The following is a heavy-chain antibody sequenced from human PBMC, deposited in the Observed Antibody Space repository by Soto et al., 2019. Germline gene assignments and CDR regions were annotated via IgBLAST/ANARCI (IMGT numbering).Heavy chain of an antibody. CDR1: GYTFTSYG. J-gene: IGHJ4*02. CDR2: ISAYNGNT. D-gene: IGHD6-19*01. CDR3: ARAPRSQWYLDY. V-gene: IGHV1-18*01. Sequence: ASVKVSCKASGYTFTSYGIGWVRQAPGQGLEWMGWISAYNGNTNYAQKLQGRVTMTTDTSTSTAYMELRSLRSDDTAVYYCARAPRSQWYLDYWGQGTLVTVSS.